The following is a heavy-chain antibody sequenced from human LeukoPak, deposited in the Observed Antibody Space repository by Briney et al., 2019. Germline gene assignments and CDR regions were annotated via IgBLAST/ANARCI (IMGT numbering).Heavy chain of an antibody. CDR2: INHSGST. D-gene: IGHD5-12*01. Sequence: PSGTLSLTCAVYGGSFSGYYWSWIRQPPGKGLEWIGEINHSGSTNYNPSLKSRVTISVDTSKNQFSLKLSSVTAADTAVYYCVRHDGRGGATMGAFDSWGQGSLVTVSS. V-gene: IGHV4-34*01. CDR1: GGSFSGYY. J-gene: IGHJ5*01. CDR3: VRHDGRGGATMGAFDS.